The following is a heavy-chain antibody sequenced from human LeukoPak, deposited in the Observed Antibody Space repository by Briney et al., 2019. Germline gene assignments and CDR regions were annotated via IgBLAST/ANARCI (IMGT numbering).Heavy chain of an antibody. Sequence: PSETLSPTCGVSGGSINSYYWGWVRQPARKGLGWIGRIYTTVTTNYSPSLKSRLTMSLDTSKNHFSLKLRSVTAADTAVDYCGRQGYTASYYFVDYWSQGTLVTVSS. CDR3: GRQGYTASYYFVDY. V-gene: IGHV4-59*10. CDR2: IYTTVTT. D-gene: IGHD1-26*01. J-gene: IGHJ4*02. CDR1: GGSINSYY.